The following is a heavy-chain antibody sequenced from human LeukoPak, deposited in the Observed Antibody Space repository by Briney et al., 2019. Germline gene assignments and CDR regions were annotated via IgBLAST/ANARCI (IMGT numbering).Heavy chain of an antibody. V-gene: IGHV3-30*18. D-gene: IGHD2-15*01. Sequence: GGSLRLSCAASGFTFSSYGMQWVRQAPGKGREWVAVISYDGSNKYYADSVKGRFTISRDNSKNTLYLQMNSLRAEDTAVYYCAKTDCSGGSCYGGLLDYWGQGTLVTVSS. CDR3: AKTDCSGGSCYGGLLDY. J-gene: IGHJ4*02. CDR1: GFTFSSYG. CDR2: ISYDGSNK.